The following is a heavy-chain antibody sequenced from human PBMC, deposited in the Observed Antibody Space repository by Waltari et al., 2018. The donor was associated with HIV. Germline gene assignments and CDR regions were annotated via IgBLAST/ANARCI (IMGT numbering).Heavy chain of an antibody. CDR1: GYSFTSYW. CDR2: IDPGDADT. D-gene: IGHD3-10*01. Sequence: EVQLMQSGAEVKKPGESLKISCKGSGYSFTSYWIGWVRQMPGKGLEWMGIIDPGDADTRYSPSFQGQVTISADKSITTAYLQWSSLKASDTAMYYCARRTRYGSYGMDVWGQGTTVTVSS. J-gene: IGHJ6*02. V-gene: IGHV5-51*03. CDR3: ARRTRYGSYGMDV.